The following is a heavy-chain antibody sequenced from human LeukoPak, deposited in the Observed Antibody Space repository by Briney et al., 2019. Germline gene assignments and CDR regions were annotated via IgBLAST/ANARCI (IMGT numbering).Heavy chain of an antibody. CDR1: GFIFSTYG. CDR2: IWYDGSDI. D-gene: IGHD3-10*01. J-gene: IGHJ4*02. V-gene: IGHV3-33*01. CDR3: ARDLSMVRGPLDY. Sequence: GRSLRLSCAASGFIFSTYGMHWVRQAPGKGLEGVAVIWYDGSDIYYADSVKGRFTISRDNSKNTLYLQVNSLRAEDTAVYYCARDLSMVRGPLDYWGQGTLVTVSS.